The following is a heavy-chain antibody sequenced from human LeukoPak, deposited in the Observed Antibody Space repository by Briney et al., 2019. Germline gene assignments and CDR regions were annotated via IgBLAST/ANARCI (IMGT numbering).Heavy chain of an antibody. CDR2: IYSGGST. J-gene: IGHJ4*02. D-gene: IGHD5-18*01. CDR3: ARGTAMAPHY. Sequence: GSLRLSCAASGFTFSSYAMSWVRQAPGKGLEWVSVIYSGGSTYYADSVKGRFTISRDNSKNTLYLQMNSLRAEDTAVYYCARGTAMAPHYWGQGTLVTVSS. CDR1: GFTFSSYA. V-gene: IGHV3-53*01.